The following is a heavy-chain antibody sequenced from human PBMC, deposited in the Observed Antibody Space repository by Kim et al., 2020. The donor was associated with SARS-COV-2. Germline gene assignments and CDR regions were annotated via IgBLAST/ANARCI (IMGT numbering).Heavy chain of an antibody. CDR1: GFTFNNYA. J-gene: IGHJ4*02. V-gene: IGHV3-30*04. CDR2: ISYDGTNK. Sequence: GGSLRLSCAASGFTFNNYAMHWVRQAPGKGLEWVAIISYDGTNKYYPDSVKGRFTISRDNSKNTLYLQMNTLKPEDTAIYYCVRQHNIGWYHFDYWGQGT. D-gene: IGHD6-19*01. CDR3: VRQHNIGWYHFDY.